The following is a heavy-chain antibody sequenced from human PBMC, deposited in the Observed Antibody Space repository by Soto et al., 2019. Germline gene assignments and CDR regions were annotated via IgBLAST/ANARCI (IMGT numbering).Heavy chain of an antibody. J-gene: IGHJ4*02. CDR1: GGSISSSSYY. D-gene: IGHD6-13*01. CDR3: ASWIAAAGGTYFDY. CDR2: IYYSGST. Sequence: SETLSLTCTVSGGSISSSSYYRGWIRQPPGKGLEWIGSIYYSGSTYYTPSLKRRVTISVDTSKNQFSLKLSSVTAADTAVYYCASWIAAAGGTYFDYWGQGTLVTVAS. V-gene: IGHV4-39*01.